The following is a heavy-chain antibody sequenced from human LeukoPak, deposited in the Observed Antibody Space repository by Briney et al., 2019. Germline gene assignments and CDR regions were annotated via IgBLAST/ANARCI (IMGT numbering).Heavy chain of an antibody. J-gene: IGHJ4*02. D-gene: IGHD3-16*01. V-gene: IGHV3-23*01. CDR2: ISGDGTRT. CDR3: AKWPEGAMDYFDY. CDR1: GFIFNSHA. Sequence: GGSLRLSCAASGFIFNSHAMTWARQAPVKGLEWVSAISGDGTRTYYADSVKGRFTISRDNSKNTLYLEMSSLRVEDTAIYYCAKWPEGAMDYFDYWGQGTLVTVSS.